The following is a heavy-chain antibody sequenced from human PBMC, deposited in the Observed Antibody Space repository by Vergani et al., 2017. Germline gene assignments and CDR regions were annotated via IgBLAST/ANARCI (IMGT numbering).Heavy chain of an antibody. CDR3: ARDGRDGYNHDY. Sequence: EVQLVESGGGLVKPGGSLRLSCAASGFTFSSYSMNWVRQAPGKGLEWASSISSSSSYIYYADSVKGRFTISRDNAKNSLYLQMNSLRAEDTAVYYCARDGRDGYNHDYWGQGTLVTVSS. D-gene: IGHD5-24*01. CDR1: GFTFSSYS. CDR2: ISSSSSYI. V-gene: IGHV3-21*01. J-gene: IGHJ4*02.